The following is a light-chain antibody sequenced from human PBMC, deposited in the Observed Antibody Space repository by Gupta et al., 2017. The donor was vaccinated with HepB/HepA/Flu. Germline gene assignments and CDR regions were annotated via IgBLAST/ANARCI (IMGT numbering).Light chain of an antibody. CDR1: SGHSTYI. CDR2: LEGSGTY. Sequence: HPVLTPSSSASASLGSSVKLTCTLSSGHSTYIIAWHQQQPGKAPRYLMKLEGSGTYNKGSGVSDRFSGSSSGADRYLTISNLQSEDEADYYGETWDSKVFGGGTKLTVL. CDR3: ETWDSKV. V-gene: IGLV4-60*03. J-gene: IGLJ2*01.